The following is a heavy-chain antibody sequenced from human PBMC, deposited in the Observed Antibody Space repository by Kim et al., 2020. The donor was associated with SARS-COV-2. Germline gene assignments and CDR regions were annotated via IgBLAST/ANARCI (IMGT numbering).Heavy chain of an antibody. Sequence: ASVKVSCKAPGYTFSRNTIHWVRQAPGQGLEWMGWINAGTKYSQKFQGRVTITRDTSASTVYMDLSSLRSEDTALYYCARSSVGGGGFDIWGQGTMVTVS. D-gene: IGHD1-26*01. J-gene: IGHJ3*02. CDR2: INAGT. CDR3: ARSSVGGGGFDI. CDR1: GYTFSRNT. V-gene: IGHV1-3*01.